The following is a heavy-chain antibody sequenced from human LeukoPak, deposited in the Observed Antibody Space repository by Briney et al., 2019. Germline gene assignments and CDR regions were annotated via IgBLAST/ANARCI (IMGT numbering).Heavy chain of an antibody. V-gene: IGHV4-34*01. Sequence: SETLSLTCAVYGGSFSGYYWSWIRQPPGKGLEWIGEINHSGSTNYNPSLKSRVTISVDTSKNQFSLKLSSVTAADTAVYYCARGRSGSFDWGQGTLVIVSS. CDR1: GGSFSGYY. CDR3: ARGRSGSFD. J-gene: IGHJ4*02. CDR2: INHSGST. D-gene: IGHD1-26*01.